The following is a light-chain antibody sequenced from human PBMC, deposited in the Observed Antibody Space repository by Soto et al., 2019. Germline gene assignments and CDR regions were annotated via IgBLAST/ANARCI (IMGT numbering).Light chain of an antibody. Sequence: DIPMTPSPSSLSASVGDRVTITCRASQDIRNDLGWYQQNQGKAPKRLIYGASRLQSGVPSRFSGSGSVTESTLTINSLQPEALATDYYLQHNDCPRAFCQGTKVEIK. V-gene: IGKV1-17*01. J-gene: IGKJ1*01. CDR3: LQHNDCPRA. CDR2: GAS. CDR1: QDIRND.